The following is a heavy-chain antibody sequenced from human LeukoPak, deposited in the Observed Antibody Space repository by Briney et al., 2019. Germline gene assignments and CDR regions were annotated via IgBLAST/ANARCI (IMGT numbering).Heavy chain of an antibody. D-gene: IGHD2-21*01. Sequence: GGSLRLSCAASGFTFSNAWMSWVRQAPGKGLEWVANIKQDGSEKYYVDSVKGRFTISRDNSKNTLYPQMNSLRAEDTAVYYCAKDLTILYMDVWGKGTTVTVSS. CDR2: IKQDGSEK. CDR3: AKDLTILYMDV. J-gene: IGHJ6*03. CDR1: GFTFSNAW. V-gene: IGHV3-7*01.